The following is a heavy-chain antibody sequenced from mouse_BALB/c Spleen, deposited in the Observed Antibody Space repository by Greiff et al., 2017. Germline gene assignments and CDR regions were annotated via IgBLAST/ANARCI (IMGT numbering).Heavy chain of an antibody. Sequence: QVQLQQSGPGLVAPSQSLSITCTVSGFSLTSYDISWIRQPPGKGLEWLGVIWTGGGTNYNSAFMSRLSISKDNSKSQVFLKMNSLQTDDTAIYYCVRDGTTGYYFDYWGQGTTLTVSS. D-gene: IGHD4-1*02. J-gene: IGHJ2*01. V-gene: IGHV2-9-2*01. CDR2: IWTGGGT. CDR3: VRDGTTGYYFDY. CDR1: GFSLTSYD.